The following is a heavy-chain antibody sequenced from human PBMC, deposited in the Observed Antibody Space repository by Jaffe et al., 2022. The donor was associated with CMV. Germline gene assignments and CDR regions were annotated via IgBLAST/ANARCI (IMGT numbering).Heavy chain of an antibody. V-gene: IGHV3-15*01. CDR2: IKSKTDGGTT. CDR1: GFTFSNAW. D-gene: IGHD6-6*01. Sequence: EVQLVESGGGLVKPGGSLRLSCAASGFTFSNAWMSWVRQAPGKGLEWVGRIKSKTDGGTTDYAAPVKGRFTISRDDSKNTLYLQMNSLKTEDTAVYYCTTSIAARPPLSFLSGASLNWFDPWGQGTLVTVSS. CDR3: TTSIAARPPLSFLSGASLNWFDP. J-gene: IGHJ5*02.